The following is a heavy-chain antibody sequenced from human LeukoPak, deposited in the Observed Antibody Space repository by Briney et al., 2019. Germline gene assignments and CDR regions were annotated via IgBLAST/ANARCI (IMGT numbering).Heavy chain of an antibody. D-gene: IGHD5-12*01. CDR2: IYYSGST. CDR3: ARVSGYDWESFYDY. CDR1: SGSISSYY. Sequence: SETLSLTRTVSSGSISSYYWSWIRQPPGKGLEWIGYIYYSGSTNYNPSLKSRVTISVDTSKNQFSLKLRSVTAADTAVYYCARVSGYDWESFYDYWGQGTLVTVSS. J-gene: IGHJ4*02. V-gene: IGHV4-59*01.